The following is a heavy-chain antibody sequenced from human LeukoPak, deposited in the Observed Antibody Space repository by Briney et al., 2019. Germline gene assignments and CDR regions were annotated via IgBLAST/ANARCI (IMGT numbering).Heavy chain of an antibody. D-gene: IGHD2/OR15-2a*01. V-gene: IGHV4-39*01. CDR2: IYNSGST. CDR3: ARRGRITPPWGAFDI. Sequence: SETLSLTCTVSGGSISSSYYYWGWIRQPPGKGLEWIGSIYNSGSTHYNPSLKSRVTISVDTSKNQFSLKLSSVTAADTAVYYCARRGRITPPWGAFDIWGQGTMVTVSS. CDR1: GGSISSSYYY. J-gene: IGHJ3*02.